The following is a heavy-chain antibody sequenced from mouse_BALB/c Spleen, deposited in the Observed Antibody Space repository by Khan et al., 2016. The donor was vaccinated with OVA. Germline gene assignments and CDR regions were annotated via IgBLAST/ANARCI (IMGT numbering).Heavy chain of an antibody. D-gene: IGHD2-4*01. Sequence: EVKLEVSGPGLVKPSQSLSLTCTVTGYSITSDYAWNWIRQFPGNKLEWMGYISYSGSTSYNPSLKSRISITRDTSKNQFFLQLNSVTTEDTATYYCAGDYDYHYYAMDYWGQGTSVTVSS. V-gene: IGHV3-2*02. CDR3: AGDYDYHYYAMDY. CDR2: ISYSGST. CDR1: GYSITSDYA. J-gene: IGHJ4*01.